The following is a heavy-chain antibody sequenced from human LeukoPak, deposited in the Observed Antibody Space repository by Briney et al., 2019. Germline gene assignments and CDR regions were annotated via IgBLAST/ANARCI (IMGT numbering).Heavy chain of an antibody. Sequence: GGSLRLSCAASGFTFSGYWMSWVRQAPGKGLEWVANIKEDGSEKHYVDSVEGRFTISRDNAKNSLYLQMNSLRAEDTAVYYCASSHYYDSSGLFRDYWGQGTLVTVSS. J-gene: IGHJ4*02. CDR2: IKEDGSEK. V-gene: IGHV3-7*01. D-gene: IGHD3-22*01. CDR3: ASSHYYDSSGLFRDY. CDR1: GFTFSGYW.